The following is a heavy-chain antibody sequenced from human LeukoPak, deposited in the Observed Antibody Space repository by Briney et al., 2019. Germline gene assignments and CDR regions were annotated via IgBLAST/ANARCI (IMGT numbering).Heavy chain of an antibody. Sequence: KPSETLSLTCTVSGGSVTNTSGYYCAWLRQSPGKRVEWIGSFYYRTNTYYNLSLKSRLTISVDTSKNQFSLKMSSATATDTAIYYCARRGSDPGAFDIWGQGTQVTVSS. CDR3: ARRGSDPGAFDI. J-gene: IGHJ3*02. V-gene: IGHV4-39*01. CDR2: FYYRTNT. CDR1: GGSVTNTSGYY. D-gene: IGHD1-14*01.